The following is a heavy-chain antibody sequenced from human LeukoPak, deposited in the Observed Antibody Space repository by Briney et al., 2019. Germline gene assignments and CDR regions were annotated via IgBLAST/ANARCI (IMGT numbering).Heavy chain of an antibody. CDR2: ISWNSGSI. CDR3: AKGYDSSGYYLFDY. D-gene: IGHD3-22*01. J-gene: IGHJ4*02. Sequence: GGSLRLSCAASGFTFDDYAMHWVRQAPGKGLEWVSGISWNSGSIGYADSVKGRFTISRDNAKNSLYLQMNSLRAEDTTLYYCAKGYDSSGYYLFDYWGQGTLVTVSS. V-gene: IGHV3-9*01. CDR1: GFTFDDYA.